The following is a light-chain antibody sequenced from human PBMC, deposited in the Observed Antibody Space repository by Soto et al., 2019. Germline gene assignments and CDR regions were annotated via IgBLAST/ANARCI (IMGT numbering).Light chain of an antibody. CDR1: QSISKW. CDR2: KAS. J-gene: IGKJ2*01. V-gene: IGKV1-5*03. Sequence: DLQMTQSPATLSASVGDRVTITCRANQSISKWLAWYQQKPGKAPKLLIHKASILQVGVPSRFSGSGSGTEFTLTISSLQPGDFATYFCQQYSTSPYTFGQGSKLEI. CDR3: QQYSTSPYT.